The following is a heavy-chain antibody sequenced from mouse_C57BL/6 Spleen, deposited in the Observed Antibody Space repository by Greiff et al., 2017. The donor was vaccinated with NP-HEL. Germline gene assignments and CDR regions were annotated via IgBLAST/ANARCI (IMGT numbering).Heavy chain of an antibody. D-gene: IGHD3-2*02. CDR1: GFTFSSYT. J-gene: IGHJ4*01. CDR3: ARHRAQATPGAMDY. CDR2: ISGGGGNT. V-gene: IGHV5-9*01. Sequence: EVKLMESGGGLVKPGGSLKLSCAASGFTFSSYTMSWVRQTPEKRLEWVATISGGGGNTYYPDSVKGRFTISRDNAKNTLYLQMSSLRSEDTALYYCARHRAQATPGAMDYWGQGTSVTVSS.